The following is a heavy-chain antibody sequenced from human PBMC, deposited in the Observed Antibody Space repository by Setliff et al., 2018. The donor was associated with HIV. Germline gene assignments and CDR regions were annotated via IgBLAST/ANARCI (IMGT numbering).Heavy chain of an antibody. V-gene: IGHV3-53*01. CDR1: GFTVSSDY. CDR2: IYGGAST. J-gene: IGHJ4*02. Sequence: GGSLRLSCAASGFTVSSDYMSWVCQAPGKGLEWLSTIYGGASTYYADSVKGRFTISRDNSKNTIFLQMNGLRGDDTAIYYCVRDTEVSSSWSFDYWGQGTLVTVPQ. CDR3: VRDTEVSSSWSFDY. D-gene: IGHD6-13*01.